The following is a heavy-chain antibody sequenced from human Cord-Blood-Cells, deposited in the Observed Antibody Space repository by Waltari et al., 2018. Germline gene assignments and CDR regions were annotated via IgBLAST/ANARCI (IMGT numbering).Heavy chain of an antibody. CDR1: GYTFTGYY. Sequence: QVQLVQSGAEVKKPGASVKVSCKASGYTFTGYYMHWVRQAPGQGLEWMVWINPNSGGTNYAQKFQGRVTMTRDTSISTAYMELSRLRSDDTAVYYCARDPDIVVVPAADAFDIWGQGTMVTVSS. V-gene: IGHV1-2*02. CDR2: INPNSGGT. J-gene: IGHJ3*02. CDR3: ARDPDIVVVPAADAFDI. D-gene: IGHD2-2*01.